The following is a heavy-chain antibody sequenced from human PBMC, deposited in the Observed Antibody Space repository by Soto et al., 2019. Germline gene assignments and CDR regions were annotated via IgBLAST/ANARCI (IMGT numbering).Heavy chain of an antibody. CDR3: ARDSSRGHYYGSGWYFDY. CDR2: ISSSSSTI. V-gene: IGHV3-48*02. J-gene: IGHJ4*02. Sequence: ESGGGLVQPGGSLRLSCAASGFTFSSYSMNWVRQAPGKGLEWVSYISSSSSTIYYADSVKGRFTISRDNAKNSLYLQMNSLRDEDTAVYYCARDSSRGHYYGSGWYFDYWGQGTLVTVSS. CDR1: GFTFSSYS. D-gene: IGHD3-10*01.